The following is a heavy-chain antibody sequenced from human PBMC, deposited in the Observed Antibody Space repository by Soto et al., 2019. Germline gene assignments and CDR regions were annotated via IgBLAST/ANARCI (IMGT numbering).Heavy chain of an antibody. Sequence: SETLSLTCSVSGVSITGSYWSWIRQPPGKTLEWIGYVYHSGTTTYNPSLKSRVSISVDTSKNQFSLRLTSVIAADTAVYYCARDMPYGAGSIAGCDYWGQGILATVSS. V-gene: IGHV4-59*01. CDR1: GVSITGSY. J-gene: IGHJ4*02. CDR3: ARDMPYGAGSIAGCDY. D-gene: IGHD1-26*01. CDR2: VYHSGTT.